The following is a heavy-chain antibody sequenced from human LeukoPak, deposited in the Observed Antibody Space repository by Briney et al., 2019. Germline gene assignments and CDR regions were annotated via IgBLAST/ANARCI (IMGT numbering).Heavy chain of an antibody. D-gene: IGHD5-24*01. J-gene: IGHJ4*02. CDR1: GFTFSSYA. V-gene: IGHV3-23*01. Sequence: GGSLRLSCAASGFTFSSYAMSWVRQAPGKGLEWVSAISGSGGSTYYADSVKGRFTISRDNSKNTLYLQMNSLRAEDTAVYCCARSMATITAEFDYWGQGTLVTVSS. CDR3: ARSMATITAEFDY. CDR2: ISGSGGST.